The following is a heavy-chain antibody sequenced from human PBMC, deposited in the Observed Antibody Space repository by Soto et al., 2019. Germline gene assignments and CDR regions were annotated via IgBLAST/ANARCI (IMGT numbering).Heavy chain of an antibody. CDR2: IYYRGST. Sequence: QVQLQESGPGLVKPSQTLSLTCTVSAGSISSGGYYWSWIRQHPGKVLECLGYIYYRGSTYYNPSLQSRVTISVDPSKHRSSLKLTSLPAADPAVYYCAGGDIVRAYNCFEPWGQGTLVTVSS. CDR1: AGSISSGGYY. D-gene: IGHD5-12*01. V-gene: IGHV4-31*03. CDR3: AGGDIVRAYNCFEP. J-gene: IGHJ5*02.